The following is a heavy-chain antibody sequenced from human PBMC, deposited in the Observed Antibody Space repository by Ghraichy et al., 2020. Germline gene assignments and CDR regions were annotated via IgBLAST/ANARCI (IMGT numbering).Heavy chain of an antibody. V-gene: IGHV4-34*01. CDR3: ARRHRRDGYNSDLDY. CDR1: GGSFSGYY. Sequence: SETLSLTCAVYGGSFSGYYWSWIRQPPGQGLEWIGEINHGGSTNYNPSLKSRVTISVDTSKNQFSLNLNSVTAADTAVYFCARRHRRDGYNSDLDYWGQGTLVTVSS. CDR2: INHGGST. J-gene: IGHJ4*02. D-gene: IGHD5-24*01.